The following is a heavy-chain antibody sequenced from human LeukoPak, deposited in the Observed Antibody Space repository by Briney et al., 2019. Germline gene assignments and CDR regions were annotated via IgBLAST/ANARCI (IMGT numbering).Heavy chain of an antibody. Sequence: GGSLRLSCAASGFTFDDYAMHWVRQAPGKGLEWVSLISWDGGSTYYADSVKGRFTISRDNSKNSLYLQMNSLRAEDTALYYCAKGPVRGSYRYGYFDYWGQGTLVTVSS. V-gene: IGHV3-43D*03. J-gene: IGHJ4*02. CDR2: ISWDGGST. CDR1: GFTFDDYA. D-gene: IGHD3-16*02. CDR3: AKGPVRGSYRYGYFDY.